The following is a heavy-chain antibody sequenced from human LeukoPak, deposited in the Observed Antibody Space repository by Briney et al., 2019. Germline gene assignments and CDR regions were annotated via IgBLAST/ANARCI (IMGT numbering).Heavy chain of an antibody. CDR2: ISGNGGGT. V-gene: IGHV3-20*04. CDR3: AKDRGGPTDS. D-gene: IGHD2-15*01. J-gene: IGHJ4*02. Sequence: GGSLRLSCAASGFTFDDYGMSWVRQAPGKGLEWVSAISGNGGGTVYADSVKGRFTVFRDNSKNTLYLQMYSLRAEDTAIYYCAKDRGGPTDSWGQGTLVTVSS. CDR1: GFTFDDYG.